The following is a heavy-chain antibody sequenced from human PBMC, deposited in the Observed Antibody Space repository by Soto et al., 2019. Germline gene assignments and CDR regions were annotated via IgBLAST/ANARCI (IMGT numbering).Heavy chain of an antibody. CDR2: IDPSDSYT. D-gene: IGHD6-19*01. CDR3: VYSSGWYSYSRPYFDY. J-gene: IGHJ4*02. Sequence: PGESLKISCKGSGYSFTSYWISWVRQMPGKGLEWMGRIDPSDSYTNYSPSFQGHVTISADKSISTAYLQWSSLKASDTAMYYCVYSSGWYSYSRPYFDYWGQGTLVTVSA. CDR1: GYSFTSYW. V-gene: IGHV5-10-1*01.